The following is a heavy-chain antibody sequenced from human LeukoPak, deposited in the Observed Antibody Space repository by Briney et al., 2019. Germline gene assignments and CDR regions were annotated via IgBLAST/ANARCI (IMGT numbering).Heavy chain of an antibody. J-gene: IGHJ4*02. CDR1: GFIFSSYA. D-gene: IGHD3-10*01. CDR2: ISYDGSNK. V-gene: IGHV3-30*18. Sequence: GGSLRLSCAASGFIFSSYAMHWVRQAPGKGLEWVAVISYDGSNKYYADSVKGRFTISRDNSKNTLYLQMNSLRAEDTAVYYCAKSWGLLYYFDYWGQGTLVTVSS. CDR3: AKSWGLLYYFDY.